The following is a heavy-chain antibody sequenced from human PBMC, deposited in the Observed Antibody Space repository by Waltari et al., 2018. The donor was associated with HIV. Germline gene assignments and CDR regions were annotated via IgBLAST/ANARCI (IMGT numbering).Heavy chain of an antibody. V-gene: IGHV3-74*01. CDR3: VRGAPFDF. CDR2: INSDRRDT. CDR1: GFTFRTNG. J-gene: IGHJ4*02. Sequence: EEQLVESGGGLVQPGGSLRLSCAASGFTFRTNGMHWVRQVPGKGLLWVSRINSDRRDTSVADSVKGRFTISRDNAKNTLYLQMNSLRAEDTAVYYCVRGAPFDFWGQGALVAVSS.